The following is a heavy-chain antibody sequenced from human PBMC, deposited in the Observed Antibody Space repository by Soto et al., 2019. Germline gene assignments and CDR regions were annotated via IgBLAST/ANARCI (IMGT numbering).Heavy chain of an antibody. D-gene: IGHD2-2*01. Sequence: QVQLLQSGGEVKNPGASVKVSCKAYGYSLISYGITWVRQAPGQGLEWMGWVNSYNGNTNYAQKFQGRVTMTTDTSTSIAYMELRSLRSDYTAVYYCARGWVLIPSAKYTGMDVWGQGTTVTVSS. CDR3: ARGWVLIPSAKYTGMDV. V-gene: IGHV1-18*01. J-gene: IGHJ6*02. CDR1: GYSLISYG. CDR2: VNSYNGNT.